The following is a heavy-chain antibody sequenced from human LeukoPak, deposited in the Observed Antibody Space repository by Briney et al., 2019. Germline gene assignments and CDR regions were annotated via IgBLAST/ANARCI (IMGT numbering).Heavy chain of an antibody. CDR1: GYTFIDYY. D-gene: IGHD2-15*01. V-gene: IGHV1-46*01. J-gene: IGHJ4*02. CDR2: INPSGGST. Sequence: GASVNVSCKAYGYTFIDYYIHWVRQAPGQGLEWMGIINPSGGSTSYAQKFQGRVTMTRDTSTSTVYMELSSLRSEDTAVYYCARDRRIGETLDYWGQGTLVTVSS. CDR3: ARDRRIGETLDY.